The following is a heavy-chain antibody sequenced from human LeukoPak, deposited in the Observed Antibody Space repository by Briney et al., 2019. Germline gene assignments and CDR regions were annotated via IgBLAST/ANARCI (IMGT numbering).Heavy chain of an antibody. CDR3: AREDRSGAIDY. J-gene: IGHJ4*02. CDR2: IKSDGSDK. Sequence: TGGSLRLSCAASGFTFSTYWMSWVRQAPGKGLEWVAQIKSDGSDKYYVDSVKGRFAISRDNAKNSLYLQMNSLRAEDTAVYYCAREDRSGAIDYWGQGTLVTVSS. V-gene: IGHV3-7*01. D-gene: IGHD1-26*01. CDR1: GFTFSTYW.